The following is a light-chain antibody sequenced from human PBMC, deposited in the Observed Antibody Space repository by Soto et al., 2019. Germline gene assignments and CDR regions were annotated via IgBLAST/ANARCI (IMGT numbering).Light chain of an antibody. CDR2: GAS. V-gene: IGKV3-20*01. CDR1: QSVTSNY. CDR3: QQYGSTPRT. J-gene: IGKJ1*01. Sequence: EIVLTQSPGTLSLSPGETATLSCRASQSVTSNYLAWYQQKLGQAPRLLIYGASSRATGIPDRFSGSGSGTDFTLTIRGLEPEDIAVYYCQQYGSTPRTFGQGTKVEIK.